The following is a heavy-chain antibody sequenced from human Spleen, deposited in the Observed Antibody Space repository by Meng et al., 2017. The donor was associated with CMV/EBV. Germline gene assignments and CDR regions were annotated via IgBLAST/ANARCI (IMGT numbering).Heavy chain of an antibody. CDR1: GGYFSGYY. J-gene: IGHJ4*02. CDR2: INNSGST. V-gene: IGHV4-34*01. Sequence: VYGGYFSGYYLSWIRQSPGKGLEWIGEINNSGSTNYNPSLRSRVNISLDTANKQVSLRLTSVTAADTAVYYCAREFLHGGGYYAFDYWGQGALVTVSS. D-gene: IGHD3-22*01. CDR3: AREFLHGGGYYAFDY.